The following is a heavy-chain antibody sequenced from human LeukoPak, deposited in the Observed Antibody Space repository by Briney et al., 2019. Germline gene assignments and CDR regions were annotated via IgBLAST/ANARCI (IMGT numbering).Heavy chain of an antibody. CDR3: ARLSRLTLIRGVTGYHSLDV. CDR2: IYYSGST. J-gene: IGHJ6*04. CDR1: GGSITIFY. Sequence: PSETLSLTCTVSGGSITIFYWSWIPHPPGGGLEYIGYIYYSGSTNYNPSIKSRVTISVDTSKNQFSLKLNSVSAADTAVYFCARLSRLTLIRGVTGYHSLDVWGKGTKVTVSS. D-gene: IGHD3-10*01. V-gene: IGHV4-59*01.